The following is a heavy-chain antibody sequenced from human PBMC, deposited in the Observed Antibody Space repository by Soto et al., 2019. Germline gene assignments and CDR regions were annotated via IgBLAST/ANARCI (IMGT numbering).Heavy chain of an antibody. CDR3: AYAYYYDSSGYYLPYYYYGMDV. V-gene: IGHV1-3*01. CDR1: GYTFTSYA. J-gene: IGHJ6*02. D-gene: IGHD3-22*01. Sequence: ASVKVSCKASGYTFTSYAMHWVRQAPGQRLEWMGWINAGNGNTKYSQKFQGRVTITRDTSASTAYMELSSLRSEDTAVYYCAYAYYYDSSGYYLPYYYYGMDVWGQGTTVTVSS. CDR2: INAGNGNT.